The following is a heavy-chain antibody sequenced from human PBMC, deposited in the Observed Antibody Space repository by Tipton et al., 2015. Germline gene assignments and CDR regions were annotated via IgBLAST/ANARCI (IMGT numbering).Heavy chain of an antibody. CDR2: IYPGDSDT. CDR1: GYRFTSYW. V-gene: IGHV5-51*01. J-gene: IGHJ4*02. Sequence: QLVQSGAEVKKPGESLKISCQGSGYRFTSYWIGWVRQMPGKGLEWRGVIYPGDSDTRYTPSFQGHVTISADNFINTAYLQWNGLKASDTAIYYCARPQWGSSPEDFWGQGTLVTVSS. D-gene: IGHD6-13*01. CDR3: ARPQWGSSPEDF.